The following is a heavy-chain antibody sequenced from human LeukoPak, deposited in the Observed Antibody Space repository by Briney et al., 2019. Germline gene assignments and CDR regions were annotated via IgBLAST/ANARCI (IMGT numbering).Heavy chain of an antibody. J-gene: IGHJ6*04. Sequence: SETLSLTYSVYGVSFSGYCCSWLRQPPGKGLEWIGEINHSGSTNYNPSLTSRVTISVDTSKNQFSLKVSSVTAADTAVYYCARCRRSRYYLRRYYYGIAGWGKGTTVTVSS. V-gene: IGHV4-34*01. D-gene: IGHD3-3*01. CDR2: INHSGST. CDR3: ARCRRSRYYLRRYYYGIAG. CDR1: GVSFSGYC.